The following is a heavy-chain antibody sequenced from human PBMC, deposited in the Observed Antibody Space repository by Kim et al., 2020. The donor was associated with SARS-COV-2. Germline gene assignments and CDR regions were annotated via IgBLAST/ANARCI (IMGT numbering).Heavy chain of an antibody. D-gene: IGHD3-22*01. CDR3: ARETYYYDSSGYPTPYYYYGMDV. CDR1: GFTFSSYE. CDR2: ISSSGSTI. V-gene: IGHV3-48*03. J-gene: IGHJ6*02. Sequence: GGSLRLSCAASGFTFSSYEMNWVRQAPGKGLEWVSYISSSGSTIYYADSVKGRFTISRDNAKNSLYLQMNSLRAEDTAVYYCARETYYYDSSGYPTPYYYYGMDVWGQGTTVTVSS.